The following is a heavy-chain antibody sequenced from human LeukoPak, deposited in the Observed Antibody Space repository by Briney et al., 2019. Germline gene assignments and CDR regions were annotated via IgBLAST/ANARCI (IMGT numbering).Heavy chain of an antibody. CDR3: AKLGGNSNFYYYYMDV. D-gene: IGHD4-23*01. Sequence: GGSLRLSCAASGLTFSSYAMSWVRQAPGKGLEWVSTISGGSGSTFFADSVKGRFTISRDNSKGTLYLQMNSLRAEDTAVYSCAKLGGNSNFYYYYMDVWGKGTTVTVSS. V-gene: IGHV3-23*01. J-gene: IGHJ6*03. CDR2: ISGGSGST. CDR1: GLTFSSYA.